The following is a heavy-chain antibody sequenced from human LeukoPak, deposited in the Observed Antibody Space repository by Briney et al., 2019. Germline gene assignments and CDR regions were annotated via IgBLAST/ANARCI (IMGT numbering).Heavy chain of an antibody. V-gene: IGHV4-38-2*02. Sequence: PSETLSLTCTVSGYSISSGYYWGWIRQPPGKGLEWIGSIYHSGSTYYNPSLKSRVTISVDTSKNQFSLRLSSVTAADTAVYYCAGQGYGSSWYGRYYYYYMDVWGKGTTVTISS. D-gene: IGHD6-13*01. CDR1: GYSISSGYY. CDR2: IYHSGST. J-gene: IGHJ6*03. CDR3: AGQGYGSSWYGRYYYYYMDV.